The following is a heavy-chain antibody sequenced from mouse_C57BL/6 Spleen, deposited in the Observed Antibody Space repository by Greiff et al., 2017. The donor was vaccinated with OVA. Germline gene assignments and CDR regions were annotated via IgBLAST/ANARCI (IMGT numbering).Heavy chain of an antibody. Sequence: VHLQQSGPELVKPGASVKISCKASGYTFTDYYMNWVKQSHGKSLEWIGDINPNNGGTSYNQKFKGKATLTVDKSSSTAYMELRSLTSEDSAVYYCAKYGYDAWFAYWGQGTLVTVSA. V-gene: IGHV1-26*01. J-gene: IGHJ3*01. CDR2: INPNNGGT. CDR1: GYTFTDYY. CDR3: AKYGYDAWFAY. D-gene: IGHD2-2*01.